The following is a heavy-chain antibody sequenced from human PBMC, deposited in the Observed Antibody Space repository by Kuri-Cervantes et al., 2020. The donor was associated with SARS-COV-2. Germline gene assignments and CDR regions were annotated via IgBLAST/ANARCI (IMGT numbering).Heavy chain of an antibody. CDR2: ISWDGGST. CDR3: AKDGERDCSITSCPYYYYMDV. V-gene: IGHV3-43D*03. J-gene: IGHJ6*03. Sequence: GESLKISCAASGFTFDDYAMHWVRQAPGKGLEWVSLISWDGGSTYYADSVRGRFTISRDNSKNSLYLQMNSLRAEDTALYYCAKDGERDCSITSCPYYYYMDVWGKGTTVTVSS. D-gene: IGHD2-2*01. CDR1: GFTFDDYA.